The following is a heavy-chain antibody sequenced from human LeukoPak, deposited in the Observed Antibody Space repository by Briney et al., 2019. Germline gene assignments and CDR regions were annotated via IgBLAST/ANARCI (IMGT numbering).Heavy chain of an antibody. CDR1: GGTFSSYA. CDR2: IIPIFGTA. J-gene: IGHJ4*02. D-gene: IGHD6-13*01. CDR3: ATPGIAAAGIGFGFDY. V-gene: IGHV1-69*05. Sequence: SVKVSCKASGGTFSSYAISWVRQPPGQGLEWMGSIIPIFGTANYAQKFQCRVTITTDESTSTAYMELRSLRSEDTAVYYCATPGIAAAGIGFGFDYWGQGTLVTVSS.